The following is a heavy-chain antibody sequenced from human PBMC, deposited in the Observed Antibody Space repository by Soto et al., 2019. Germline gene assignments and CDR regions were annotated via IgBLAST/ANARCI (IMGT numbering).Heavy chain of an antibody. CDR3: ARERRLYSSSSGNDY. V-gene: IGHV1-69*12. CDR2: IIPIFGTA. D-gene: IGHD6-6*01. Sequence: QVQLVQSGAEVKKPGSSVKVSCMASGGTFSSYDISWVRQAPGQGLEWMGGIIPIFGTANYAQKFQGRVTITADEATSTAYMELSSLRSEETAVYYCARERRLYSSSSGNDYWGQGALVTVSS. J-gene: IGHJ4*02. CDR1: GGTFSSYD.